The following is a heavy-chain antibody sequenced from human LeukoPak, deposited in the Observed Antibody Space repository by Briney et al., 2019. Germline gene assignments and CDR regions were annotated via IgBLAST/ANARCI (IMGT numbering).Heavy chain of an antibody. CDR2: TGNKASRYTT. D-gene: IGHD1-26*01. J-gene: IGHJ3*02. CDR1: GSTFSDQY. CDR3: TRGYSGRSVYAFDI. Sequence: GGSLGLSCAASGSTFSDQYMDWVRQAPGKGLQWVGRTGNKASRYTTEYAASVKGRFTISRDDSKNSLYLQMNSLKTEDTALYYCTRGYSGRSVYAFDIWGQGTMVTVSS. V-gene: IGHV3-72*01.